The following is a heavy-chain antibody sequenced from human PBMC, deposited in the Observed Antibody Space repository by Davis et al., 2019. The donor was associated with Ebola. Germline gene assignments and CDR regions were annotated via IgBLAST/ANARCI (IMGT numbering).Heavy chain of an antibody. V-gene: IGHV1-8*01. J-gene: IGHJ6*02. Sequence: ASVKVSCKASGYTFTSYDINWVRQATGQGLEWMGWMNPNSGNTGYAQKFQGRVTMTRNTSISTAYMELSSLRSEDTAVYYCAREAGGSWYVLGYYYYYGMDVWGQGTTVTVSS. CDR2: MNPNSGNT. CDR3: AREAGGSWYVLGYYYYYGMDV. CDR1: GYTFTSYD. D-gene: IGHD6-13*01.